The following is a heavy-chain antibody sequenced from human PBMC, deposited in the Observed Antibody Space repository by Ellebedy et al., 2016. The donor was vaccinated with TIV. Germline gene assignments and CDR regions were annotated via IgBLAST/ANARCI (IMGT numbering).Heavy chain of an antibody. CDR2: INQDGTVP. CDR1: GITFSQYW. V-gene: IGHV3-7*03. D-gene: IGHD6-19*01. Sequence: GESLKISCAASGITFSQYWMNWVRQAPGKGLDWLANINQDGTVPDYLDSLKGRFSISRDNAKNLLFLQMHSLRDDDTAMYYCAGGTGWIFDLWGRGTLVTVSS. CDR3: AGGTGWIFDL. J-gene: IGHJ2*01.